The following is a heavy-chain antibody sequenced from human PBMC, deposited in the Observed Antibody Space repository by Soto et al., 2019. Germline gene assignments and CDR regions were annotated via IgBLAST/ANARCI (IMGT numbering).Heavy chain of an antibody. J-gene: IGHJ4*02. V-gene: IGHV5-51*01. CDR1: GYSFTSYW. CDR3: ARQVSSSVDYFDY. CDR2: IYRGDSDI. Sequence: GESLKISCKGSGYSFTSYWIAWVRQMPGKGLEWMGIIYRGDSDIRYSPSFQGQVTISTDKSISTAYLQWSSLKASDTAMYYCARQVSSSVDYFDYWGQGTLVTVSS. D-gene: IGHD6-6*01.